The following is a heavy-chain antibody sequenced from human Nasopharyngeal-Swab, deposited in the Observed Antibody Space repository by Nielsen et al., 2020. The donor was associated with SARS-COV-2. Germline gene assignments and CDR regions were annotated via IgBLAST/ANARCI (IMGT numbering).Heavy chain of an antibody. CDR2: INTNTGNP. J-gene: IGHJ4*02. CDR3: ARKENYDIVTGYGPGNFDY. V-gene: IGHV7-4-1*02. D-gene: IGHD3-9*01. Sequence: WVRQAPGQGLEWMGRINTNTGNPTYAQGFTGRFVFSLDTSVSTAYLQISSLKAEDTAVYYRARKENYDIVTGYGPGNFDYWGQGTLVTVSS.